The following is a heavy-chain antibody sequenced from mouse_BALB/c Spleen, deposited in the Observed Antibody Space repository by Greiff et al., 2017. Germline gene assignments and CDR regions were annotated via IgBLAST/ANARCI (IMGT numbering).Heavy chain of an antibody. Sequence: EVHLVESGGGLVQPGGSRKLSCAASGFTFSSFGMHWVRQAPEKGLEWVAYISSGSSTIYYADTVKGRFTISRDNPKNTLFLQMTSLRSEDTAMYYCARGYYGNYPDYWGQGTTLTVSS. J-gene: IGHJ2*01. CDR3: ARGYYGNYPDY. CDR1: GFTFSSFG. V-gene: IGHV5-17*02. CDR2: ISSGSSTI. D-gene: IGHD2-1*01.